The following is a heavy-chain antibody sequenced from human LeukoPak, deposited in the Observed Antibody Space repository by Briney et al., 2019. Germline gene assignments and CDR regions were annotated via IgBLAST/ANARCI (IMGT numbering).Heavy chain of an antibody. D-gene: IGHD3-22*01. V-gene: IGHV4-59*08. Sequence: KTSETLSLTCTVSGVSISSYYWSWIRQPPGKGLEWIGSINYRGSTHYNPSLKSRVTISVDTSKNQFSLKLSSVTAADTAVYYCASGHPYYDSSGYYSGLDYWGQGTLVTVSS. CDR1: GVSISSYY. J-gene: IGHJ4*02. CDR3: ASGHPYYDSSGYYSGLDY. CDR2: INYRGST.